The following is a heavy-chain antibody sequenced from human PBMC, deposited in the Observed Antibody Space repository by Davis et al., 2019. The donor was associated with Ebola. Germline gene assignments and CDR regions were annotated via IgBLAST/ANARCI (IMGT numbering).Heavy chain of an antibody. Sequence: ASVKVSCKASGYTFTSYAMHWVRQAPGQGLEWMGWINPHNGNTNYAQNVQGRVTMNTDTSTSTAYMEVGILRSDDTAVYYCARAQFPTTSDHWGQGTLVTVSS. CDR3: ARAQFPTTSDH. J-gene: IGHJ4*02. D-gene: IGHD1-1*01. CDR1: GYTFTSYA. CDR2: INPHNGNT. V-gene: IGHV1-18*01.